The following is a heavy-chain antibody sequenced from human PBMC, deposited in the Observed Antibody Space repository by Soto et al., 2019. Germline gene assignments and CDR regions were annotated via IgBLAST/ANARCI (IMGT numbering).Heavy chain of an antibody. D-gene: IGHD1-20*01. Sequence: GSLRLSCAASGFTFSSYGMHWVRQAPGKGLEWVAVISYDGSNKYYADSVKGRFTISRDNSKNTLYLQMNGLRAEDTAVYYCAKSFPPFKSRPQVYLGFDYWGQGTLVTVSS. CDR1: GFTFSSYG. CDR3: AKSFPPFKSRPQVYLGFDY. V-gene: IGHV3-30*18. CDR2: ISYDGSNK. J-gene: IGHJ4*02.